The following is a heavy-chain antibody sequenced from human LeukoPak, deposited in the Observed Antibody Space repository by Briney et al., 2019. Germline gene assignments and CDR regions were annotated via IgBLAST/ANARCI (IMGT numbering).Heavy chain of an antibody. CDR2: ISGGGSA. CDR1: GFTFNNYV. D-gene: IGHD3-10*01. J-gene: IGHJ4*02. CDR3: AKSLRGVVVPYYDY. Sequence: PGGSLRLSCAASGFTFNNYVMTWVRQTPGKGLEWVSRISGGGSAYYADSVKDRFTVSRDNSKNTLYLQMNSLRAEDTAVYYCAKSLRGVVVPYYDYWGRGTLVTVSS. V-gene: IGHV3-23*01.